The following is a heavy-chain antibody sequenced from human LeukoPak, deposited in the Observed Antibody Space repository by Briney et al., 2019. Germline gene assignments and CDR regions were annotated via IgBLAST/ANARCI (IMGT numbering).Heavy chain of an antibody. CDR1: GYTFIHHF. V-gene: IGHV1-46*01. CDR3: ARGTYLRSFDH. D-gene: IGHD1/OR15-1a*01. CDR2: INPSSGST. Sequence: ASVKISCKASGYTFIHHFIHWLRQAPGQGPEWMGVINPSSGSTTYARDFQGNVTMTGDTSTNTVYMELRSLRSADTAIFYCARGTYLRSFDHWGQGTLVTVSS. J-gene: IGHJ4*02.